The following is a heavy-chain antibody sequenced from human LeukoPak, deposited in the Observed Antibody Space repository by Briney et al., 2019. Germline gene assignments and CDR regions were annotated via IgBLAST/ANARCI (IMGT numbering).Heavy chain of an antibody. Sequence: PSETLSLTCTVSGVSISSYCWSWIRQPPGKGLEWIGYIYYSGSTNYNPSLKSRVTISVDTSKNQFSLKLSSVTAADTAVYYCARDSTTGLGELSYWGQGTLVTVSS. CDR1: GVSISSYC. V-gene: IGHV4-59*01. CDR2: IYYSGST. J-gene: IGHJ4*02. CDR3: ARDSTTGLGELSY. D-gene: IGHD3-10*01.